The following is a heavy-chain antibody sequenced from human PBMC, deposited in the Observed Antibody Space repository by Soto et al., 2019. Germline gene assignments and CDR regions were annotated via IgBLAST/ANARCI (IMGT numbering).Heavy chain of an antibody. V-gene: IGHV1-69*01. CDR1: GGTFSIYA. CDR3: AFSPYCSSTSCYSYYFDY. CDR2: IIPIFGTA. Sequence: GASVKVSGRASGGTFSIYAISCVLQAAGQGLEWIGVIIPIFGTANYAQKFQGRVTITADESTSTAYMELSSLRSEDTAVYYCAFSPYCSSTSCYSYYFDYWGQGTLVTVS. D-gene: IGHD2-2*01. J-gene: IGHJ4*02.